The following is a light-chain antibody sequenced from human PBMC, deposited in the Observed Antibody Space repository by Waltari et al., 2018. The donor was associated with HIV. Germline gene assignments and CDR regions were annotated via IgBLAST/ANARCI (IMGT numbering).Light chain of an antibody. CDR1: QSVGSY. CDR3: QQRDNWPLT. J-gene: IGKJ4*01. Sequence: EIVLTQSPATLSLSPGERATVSCSASQSVGSYLAWYQQKPGQAPRLLISDTSDRATGIPARFSGSGSGTDFTLTISSLEPEDIAVYYCQQRDNWPLTFGGGTRVEIK. CDR2: DTS. V-gene: IGKV3-11*01.